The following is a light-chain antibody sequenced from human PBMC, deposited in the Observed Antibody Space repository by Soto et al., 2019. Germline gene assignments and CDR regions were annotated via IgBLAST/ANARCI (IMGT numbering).Light chain of an antibody. CDR1: QDIRNN. V-gene: IGKV1-6*02. CDR2: TAS. CDR3: LQDSIYPWT. Sequence: AIQLTQSPSSLSASVGDRVTITCRASQDIRNNLGWYQQKPGRAPKLLIFTASGLQSGVPSRFSGRGSGTDFTLTISSLQPEDFATYYCLQDSIYPWTFGLGTKVDIK. J-gene: IGKJ1*01.